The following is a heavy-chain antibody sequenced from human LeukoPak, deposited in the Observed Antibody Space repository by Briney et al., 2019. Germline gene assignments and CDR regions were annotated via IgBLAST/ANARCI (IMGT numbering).Heavy chain of an antibody. D-gene: IGHD1/OR15-1a*01. CDR3: ARNNDMDV. J-gene: IGHJ6*02. Sequence: GGSLRLSCAASGFTFSSSAMTWVRQAPGKGPEWVANVNKDGSEKYYVDSVKGRFTISRDTAKNSLYLQMNNLRAEDTALYYCARNNDMDVWGQGTTVIVSS. V-gene: IGHV3-7*03. CDR2: VNKDGSEK. CDR1: GFTFSSSA.